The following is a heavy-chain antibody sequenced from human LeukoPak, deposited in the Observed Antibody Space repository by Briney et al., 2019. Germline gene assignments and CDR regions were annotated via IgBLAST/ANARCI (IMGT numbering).Heavy chain of an antibody. Sequence: ASVKVSCKASGYTYTSYYMHWVRQAPGQGLEWMGIINPSGGSTSYAQKFQGRVTMTRDTSTSTVYMELSSLRSEDTAVYYCARDREWIQPDEAVFDYWGKGTLVTVSS. D-gene: IGHD5-18*01. J-gene: IGHJ4*02. CDR1: GYTYTSYY. CDR3: ARDREWIQPDEAVFDY. V-gene: IGHV1-46*01. CDR2: INPSGGST.